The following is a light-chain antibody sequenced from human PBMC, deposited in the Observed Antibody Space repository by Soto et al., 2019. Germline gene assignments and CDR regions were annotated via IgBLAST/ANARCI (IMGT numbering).Light chain of an antibody. CDR1: QSIKNW. Sequence: DIQMTQSPSTLSASVGGGVTVTCRASQSIKNWLAWYQQKPGTAPKFLIYDASTLESGVPSRFSGSGSGTEFTLTISSLQADDFATYFCQQYDDYPLTFGGGTKVDIK. J-gene: IGKJ4*01. CDR3: QQYDDYPLT. CDR2: DAS. V-gene: IGKV1-5*01.